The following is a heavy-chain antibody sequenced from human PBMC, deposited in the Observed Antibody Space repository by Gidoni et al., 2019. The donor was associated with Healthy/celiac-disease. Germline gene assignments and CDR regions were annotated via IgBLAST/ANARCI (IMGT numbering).Heavy chain of an antibody. CDR3: AKDVTVTTLYYFDY. CDR2: ISGSGGTT. V-gene: IGHV3-23*01. J-gene: IGHJ4*02. D-gene: IGHD4-17*01. CDR1: GFTFSSYA. Sequence: EVQLLESGGGLVQPGGSLRLSCAASGFTFSSYAMSWVRQAPGKGLEWVSAISGSGGTTFDADSAKGRFTISRDYSKNTLYLQMNSLRVEDTAVYYCAKDVTVTTLYYFDYWGQGTLVTVSS.